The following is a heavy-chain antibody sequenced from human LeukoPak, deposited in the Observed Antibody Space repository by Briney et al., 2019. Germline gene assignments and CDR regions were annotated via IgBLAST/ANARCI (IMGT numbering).Heavy chain of an antibody. CDR1: GYSISSGYY. J-gene: IGHJ4*02. V-gene: IGHV4-38-2*02. CDR3: ARDRRRIAVAGFYFDY. Sequence: SETLSLTCTVPGYSISSGYYWGWIRQPPGKGLEWIGSIYHSGSTYYNPSLKSRVTISVDTSKNQFSLKLSSVTAADTAVYYCARDRRRIAVAGFYFDYWGQGTLVTVSS. D-gene: IGHD6-19*01. CDR2: IYHSGST.